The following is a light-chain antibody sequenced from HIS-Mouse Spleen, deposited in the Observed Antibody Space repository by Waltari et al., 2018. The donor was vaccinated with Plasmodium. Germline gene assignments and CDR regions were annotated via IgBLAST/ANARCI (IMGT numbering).Light chain of an antibody. V-gene: IGKV1-17*03. CDR3: LQHNSYPMYT. Sequence: DIQMTQSPSALSASVGESVTTPCRASQRISNYLAWFQQKPGKVPKRLLYAASSLQSGVPSRFSGSGSGTEFTLTISSLQPEDFATYYCLQHNSYPMYTFGQGTKLEIK. CDR2: AAS. CDR1: QRISNY. J-gene: IGKJ2*01.